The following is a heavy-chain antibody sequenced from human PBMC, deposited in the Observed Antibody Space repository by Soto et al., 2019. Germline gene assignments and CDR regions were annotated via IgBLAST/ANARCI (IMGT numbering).Heavy chain of an antibody. J-gene: IGHJ6*02. Sequence: PGGSLRLSCAASGFSFTSYGMHWVRQAPGKGLEWVAVIWYDGSNKYYADSVKGRFTISRDNSKNTLYLQMNSLRAEDTAVYYCAKDLGWSVAGTHHYGMDVWGQGTTVTGSS. CDR2: IWYDGSNK. CDR3: AKDLGWSVAGTHHYGMDV. V-gene: IGHV3-33*06. D-gene: IGHD6-19*01. CDR1: GFSFTSYG.